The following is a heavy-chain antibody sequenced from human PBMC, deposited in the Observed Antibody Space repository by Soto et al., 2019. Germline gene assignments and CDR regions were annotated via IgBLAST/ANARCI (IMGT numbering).Heavy chain of an antibody. CDR2: IKNKANSYST. J-gene: IGHJ4*02. Sequence: EVQLVESGGGLVQPGGSLRLSCAASGFTFSEHYMDWVRQAPGKGLEWIGRIKNKANSYSTEYAASVQGRFTISRDDSTNSLYLQMNSLKTEDTAVYYCARIRLVGATNRDRYFDYWGQGTLVTVSS. CDR3: ARIRLVGATNRDRYFDY. V-gene: IGHV3-72*01. D-gene: IGHD1-26*01. CDR1: GFTFSEHY.